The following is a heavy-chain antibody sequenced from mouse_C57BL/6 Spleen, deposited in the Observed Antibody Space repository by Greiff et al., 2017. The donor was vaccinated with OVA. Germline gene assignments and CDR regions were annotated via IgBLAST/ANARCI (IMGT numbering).Heavy chain of an antibody. J-gene: IGHJ3*01. V-gene: IGHV5-17*01. D-gene: IGHD2-3*01. CDR2: ISSGSSTI. CDR3: ARDGCASWFAY. Sequence: EVMLVESGAGLVKPGGSLKLSCAASGFTFSDSGMHWVRQAPEKGLEWVAYISSGSSTIYYADTVKGRFTISTDNAKNTLFLQMTSLRSEDTAEYYCARDGCASWFAYWGQGTMVTVSA. CDR1: GFTFSDSG.